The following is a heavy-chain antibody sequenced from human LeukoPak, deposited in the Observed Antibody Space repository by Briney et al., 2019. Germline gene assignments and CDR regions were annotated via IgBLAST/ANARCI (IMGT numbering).Heavy chain of an antibody. Sequence: GGSLRLSCAASGFTFSSYAMHWVRQAPGKGLEWVTVISYDTSNKYYADSVKGRFTISRDNSKNTLYLQMNSLRAEDTAVYYCARSPIAAAPQGQDWFDPWGQGTLVTVSS. V-gene: IGHV3-30*04. CDR1: GFTFSSYA. CDR3: ARSPIAAAPQGQDWFDP. J-gene: IGHJ5*02. D-gene: IGHD6-13*01. CDR2: ISYDTSNK.